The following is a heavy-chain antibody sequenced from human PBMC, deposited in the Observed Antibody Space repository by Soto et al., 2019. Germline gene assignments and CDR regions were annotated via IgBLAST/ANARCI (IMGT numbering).Heavy chain of an antibody. V-gene: IGHV4-59*01. J-gene: IGHJ3*02. D-gene: IGHD6-6*01. Sequence: GSLRLFCAVSGFAFSSYEMNWVRQPPGKGLEWIGYIYYSGSTNYNPSLKSRVTISVDTSKNQFSLKLSSVTAADTAVYYCASDVRYSSSFSASDIWGKGKMV. CDR3: ASDVRYSSSFSASDI. CDR1: GFAFSSYE. CDR2: IYYSGST.